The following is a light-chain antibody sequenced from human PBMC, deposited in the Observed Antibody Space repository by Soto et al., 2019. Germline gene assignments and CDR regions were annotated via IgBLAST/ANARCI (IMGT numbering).Light chain of an antibody. CDR1: QSVSYSSNNKNY. Sequence: DIVMTQSPDSLAVYLGERATINCKSSQSVSYSSNNKNYLAWYQQKPGQPPKLLIYWASTRESGVPDRFSGSGSGTDFTLTISSLQAEDVAVYYCQQYYGTPFTFGPGTKVDIK. CDR3: QQYYGTPFT. CDR2: WAS. J-gene: IGKJ3*01. V-gene: IGKV4-1*01.